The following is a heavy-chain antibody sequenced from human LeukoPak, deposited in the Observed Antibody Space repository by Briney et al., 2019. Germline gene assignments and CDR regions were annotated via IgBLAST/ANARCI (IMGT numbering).Heavy chain of an antibody. J-gene: IGHJ6*02. Sequence: GASVKVSCKASGYTFTGYYMHWVRQAPGQGLEWMGWINPNSGGTNYAQKFQGWVTMTRDTSISTAYMELSRLRSDDTAVYYCARARGSAGTSYYYYGMDVWGQGTTVTVSS. V-gene: IGHV1-2*04. CDR3: ARARGSAGTSYYYYGMDV. CDR1: GYTFTGYY. D-gene: IGHD6-13*01. CDR2: INPNSGGT.